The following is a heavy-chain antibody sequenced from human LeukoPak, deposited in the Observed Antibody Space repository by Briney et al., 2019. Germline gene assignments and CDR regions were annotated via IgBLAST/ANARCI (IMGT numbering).Heavy chain of an antibody. CDR3: ARVPAGYDAFDI. CDR2: IYYSGST. Sequence: SETLSLTCTVSGGSVSSGSYYWSWIRQPPGKGLERIGYIYYSGSTNYNPSLKSRVTISVDTSKNQFSLKLSSVTAADTAVYYCARVPAGYDAFDIWGQGTMVTVSS. D-gene: IGHD3-9*01. CDR1: GGSVSSGSYY. J-gene: IGHJ3*02. V-gene: IGHV4-61*01.